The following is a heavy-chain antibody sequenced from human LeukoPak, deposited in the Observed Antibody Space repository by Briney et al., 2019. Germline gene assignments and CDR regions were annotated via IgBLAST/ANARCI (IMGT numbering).Heavy chain of an antibody. CDR3: ATMWGVEPAAVIDY. Sequence: PGGSLRLSCAASGFTFSSYGMHWVRQAPGKGLEWVAVIWYDGSNKYYADSVKGRFTISRDNSKNTLYLQINSLRAEDTAVYYCATMWGVEPAAVIDYWGQGTLVTVSS. D-gene: IGHD2-2*01. J-gene: IGHJ4*02. CDR1: GFTFSSYG. CDR2: IWYDGSNK. V-gene: IGHV3-33*01.